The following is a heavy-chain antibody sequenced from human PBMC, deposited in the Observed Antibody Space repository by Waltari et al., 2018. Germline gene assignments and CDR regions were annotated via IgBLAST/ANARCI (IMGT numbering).Heavy chain of an antibody. CDR1: GFTFSSYA. Sequence: QVQLVESGGGVVQPGMSLRLSCAASGFTFSSYAMHWVRQAPGKGLGWGAVISYDGSNKYYADSVKGRFTISRDNSKNTLYLQMNSLRTEDTAIYYCAGVDTAMGLFYWGQGTLVTVSS. J-gene: IGHJ4*02. V-gene: IGHV3-30*03. CDR2: ISYDGSNK. D-gene: IGHD5-18*01. CDR3: AGVDTAMGLFY.